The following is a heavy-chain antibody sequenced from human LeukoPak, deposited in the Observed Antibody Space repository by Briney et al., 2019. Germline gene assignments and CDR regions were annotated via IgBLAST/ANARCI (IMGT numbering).Heavy chain of an antibody. CDR1: GGSISSSNW. J-gene: IGHJ3*02. CDR2: IYHSGST. D-gene: IGHD2-21*02. Sequence: SETLSLTCAVSGGSISSSNWWSWVRQPPGKGLEWIGEIYHSGSTNYNPSLKSRVTISVDKSKNQSSLKLSSVTAADTAVYYCARVVVTDSAAFDIWGQGTMVTVSS. V-gene: IGHV4-4*02. CDR3: ARVVVTDSAAFDI.